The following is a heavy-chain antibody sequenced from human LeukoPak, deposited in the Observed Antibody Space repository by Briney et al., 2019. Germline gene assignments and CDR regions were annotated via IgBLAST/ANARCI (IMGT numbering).Heavy chain of an antibody. J-gene: IGHJ4*02. CDR1: GFSFSSYG. V-gene: IGHV3-30*02. Sequence: QTGGSLRLSCAASGFSFSSYGMHWVRQAPGKGLEWVAFIRNDGSNEYYADSVKGRFTISRDNSKNTLYLQMNSLRTEDTALYYCDCSSNYCYAAGDYWGQGTLVTVSS. CDR2: IRNDGSNE. D-gene: IGHD2-2*01. CDR3: DCSSNYCYAAGDY.